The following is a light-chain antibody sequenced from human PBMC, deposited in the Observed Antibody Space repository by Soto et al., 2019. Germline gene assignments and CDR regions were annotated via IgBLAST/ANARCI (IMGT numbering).Light chain of an antibody. CDR2: AAS. V-gene: IGKV3-15*01. Sequence: ERVVTQSPATLSVSPGEGATLSCRASETVSTNLAWYQQKPGQAPRLLIYAASTRATGVPARFSGSGSGTEFTLTISSLQSEDVAVYYCQQYGTSPPITFGQGTKVDIK. J-gene: IGKJ2*01. CDR3: QQYGTSPPIT. CDR1: ETVSTN.